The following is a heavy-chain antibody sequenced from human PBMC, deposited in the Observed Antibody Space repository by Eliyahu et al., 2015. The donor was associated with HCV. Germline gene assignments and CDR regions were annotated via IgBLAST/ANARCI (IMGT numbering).Heavy chain of an antibody. CDR1: GFXFSSYS. CDR2: ISSSSSTI. J-gene: IGHJ4*02. V-gene: IGHV3-48*02. Sequence: EVQLVESGGGLVQPGGSLRLSCAASGFXFSSYSMNWVRQAPGKGLEGVSYISSSSSTIYYADSVKGRFTISRDNAKNSLYLQMNSLRDEDTAVYYCARDIEDYSYGPSILDYWGQGTLVTVSS. CDR3: ARDIEDYSYGPSILDY. D-gene: IGHD5-18*01.